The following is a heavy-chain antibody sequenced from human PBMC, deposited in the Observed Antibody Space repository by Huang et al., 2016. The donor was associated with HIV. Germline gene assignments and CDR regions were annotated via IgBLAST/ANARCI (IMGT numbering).Heavy chain of an antibody. D-gene: IGHD6-19*01. CDR3: ALKGDSSGWEYFRH. V-gene: IGHV3-33*08. CDR2: IWYDGSNK. J-gene: IGHJ1*01. Sequence: QVQLVESGGGVVQPGRSLRLSCAASGFTFSSYGMHWVRQAPGKGLEWVAVIWYDGSNKYYADSVKGRLTISRDNSKNTLYLQMNSLKTEDTAVYYCALKGDSSGWEYFRHWGQGTLVTVSS. CDR1: GFTFSSYG.